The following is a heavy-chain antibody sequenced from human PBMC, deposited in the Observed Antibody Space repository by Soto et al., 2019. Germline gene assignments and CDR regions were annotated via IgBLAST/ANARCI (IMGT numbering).Heavy chain of an antibody. J-gene: IGHJ5*02. CDR1: GVTFSAYA. CDR3: AKSRRPLSWFDP. CDR2: IGGSGDSI. V-gene: IGHV3-23*01. Sequence: EVQLLESGGDLVQPGGSLRLSCVAPGVTFSAYAMNWVRQAPGKGLEWVSGIGGSGDSIYYADSVKGRFTISRDNSKNTVYLQMNSLRVEDTAVYYCAKSRRPLSWFDPWGQGTLVTVSS.